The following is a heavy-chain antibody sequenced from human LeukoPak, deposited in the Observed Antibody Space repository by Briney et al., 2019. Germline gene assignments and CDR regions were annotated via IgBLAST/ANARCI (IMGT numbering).Heavy chain of an antibody. J-gene: IGHJ4*02. D-gene: IGHD6-13*01. CDR1: GFTFSSYW. V-gene: IGHV3-7*01. CDR3: RYSSRGGFDY. Sequence: GGSLRLSCAASGFTFSSYWMSWVRQAPGKGLEWVANIKPDGSEKYYVDSVGGRFTISRDNAKNSLYLQMNSLRAEDTAVYYCRYSSRGGFDYRGQGTLVTVSS. CDR2: IKPDGSEK.